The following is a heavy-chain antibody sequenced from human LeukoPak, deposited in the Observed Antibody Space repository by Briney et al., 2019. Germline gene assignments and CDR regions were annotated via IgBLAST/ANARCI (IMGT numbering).Heavy chain of an antibody. CDR2: IYHSGST. CDR3: ARVACGGDCYSFDY. V-gene: IGHV4-4*02. CDR1: GGSIRGSNW. D-gene: IGHD2-21*02. Sequence: SETLSLTCAVSGGSIRGSNWWSWVRQPPGKGLEWIGEIYHSGSTNYNPSLKSRVTISVDTSKNQFSLKLSSVTAADTAVYYCARVACGGDCYSFDYWGQGTLVTVSS. J-gene: IGHJ4*02.